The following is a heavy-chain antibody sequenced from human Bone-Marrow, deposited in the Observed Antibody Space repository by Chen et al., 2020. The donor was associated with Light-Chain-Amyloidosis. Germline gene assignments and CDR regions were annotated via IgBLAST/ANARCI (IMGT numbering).Heavy chain of an antibody. CDR3: AREPTTDPLYYYGMDV. V-gene: IGHV3-21*01. D-gene: IGHD1-1*01. CDR2: ISGDSNDI. J-gene: IGHJ6*02. Sequence: EVQLVESGGGLVKPGGSLRLSCAASGFTFSDYSMNWVRQAPGKGLEWVSSISGDSNDIYYEDSVKGRLTISRDNAKNSVYLQMNSLRTEDTAVYYCAREPTTDPLYYYGMDVWGQGSTVTVSS. CDR1: GFTFSDYS.